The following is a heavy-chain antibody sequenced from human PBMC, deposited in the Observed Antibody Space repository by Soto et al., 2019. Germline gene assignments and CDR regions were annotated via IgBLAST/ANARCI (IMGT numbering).Heavy chain of an antibody. CDR1: GGSISSGGDY. V-gene: IGHV4-31*03. J-gene: IGHJ6*03. CDR2: IYYSGST. CDR3: ARTNTIFGVVKYYYYYMDV. Sequence: PSETLSLTYTVSGGSISSGGDYWSWIRQHPGKGLEWIGYIYYSGSTYYNPSLKSRVTISVDTSKNQFSLKLSSVTAADTAVYYCARTNTIFGVVKYYYYYMDVWGKGTTVTVSS. D-gene: IGHD3-3*01.